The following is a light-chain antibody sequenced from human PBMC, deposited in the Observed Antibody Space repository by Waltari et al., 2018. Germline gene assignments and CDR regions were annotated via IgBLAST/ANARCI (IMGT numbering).Light chain of an antibody. CDR3: QQRSNWPKLT. V-gene: IGKV3-11*01. Sequence: EIVLTQSPATLSLSPGERATLSCRASQSVSSYLAWYQQKPGQAPRLLIYDASNRATGIQARFRGSGSGTDFTLTISSLEPEDFAVYYCQQRSNWPKLTFGGGTKVEIK. CDR2: DAS. CDR1: QSVSSY. J-gene: IGKJ4*01.